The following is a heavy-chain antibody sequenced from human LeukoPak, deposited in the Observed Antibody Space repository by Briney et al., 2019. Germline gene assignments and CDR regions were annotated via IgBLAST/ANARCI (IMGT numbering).Heavy chain of an antibody. CDR1: GVTFSSYA. CDR2: ISGSGGST. D-gene: IGHD3-22*01. V-gene: IGHV3-23*01. Sequence: GGSLRLSCAASGVTFSSYAMIWVRQAPGKGLEWVSAISGSGGSTYYADSVKGRFTISRDNSKNTLYLQMNSLRAEDTAVYYCAKSQWYDSSGYYPLFDYWGQGTLVTVSS. CDR3: AKSQWYDSSGYYPLFDY. J-gene: IGHJ4*02.